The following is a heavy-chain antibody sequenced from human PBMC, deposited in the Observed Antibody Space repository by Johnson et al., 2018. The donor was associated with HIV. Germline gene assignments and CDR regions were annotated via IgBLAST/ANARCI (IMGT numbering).Heavy chain of an antibody. CDR2: ISYDGSNK. D-gene: IGHD6-13*01. V-gene: IGHV3-30*04. CDR1: GFTFSSYA. CDR3: ARGIEAAPLWAFDI. J-gene: IGHJ3*02. Sequence: QVQLVESGGGVVQPGRSLRLSCAASGFTFSSYAMHWVRQAPGKGLEWVAVISYDGSNKYYADSVKGRFTISRDNSKNTLYLQMNSLRAEDTAVYYCARGIEAAPLWAFDIWGQGTMVTVSS.